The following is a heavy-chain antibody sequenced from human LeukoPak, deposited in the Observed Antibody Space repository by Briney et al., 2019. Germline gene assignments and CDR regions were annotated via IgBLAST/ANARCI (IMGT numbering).Heavy chain of an antibody. CDR1: GFTFDDYA. J-gene: IGHJ4*02. D-gene: IGHD6-19*01. Sequence: PGRSLRLSCAASGFTFDDYAMHWVRQAPGKGLEWVSGISWNSGSIGYADSVKGRFTISRDNAKNSLYLQMNSLRAEDTALYYCARVRYSSGWYGIDYWGQGTLDTISS. V-gene: IGHV3-9*01. CDR3: ARVRYSSGWYGIDY. CDR2: ISWNSGSI.